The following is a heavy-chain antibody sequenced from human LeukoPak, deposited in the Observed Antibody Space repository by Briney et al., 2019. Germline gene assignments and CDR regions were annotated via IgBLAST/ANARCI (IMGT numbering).Heavy chain of an antibody. CDR3: AKDLEYSSSSDY. D-gene: IGHD6-6*01. V-gene: IGHV3-30*18. CDR2: ISYDGSNK. J-gene: IGHJ4*02. Sequence: PGRSLRLSCAASGFTFSSYGMHWVRQAPGKGLEWVAVISYDGSNKYYADSVKGRFTISRDNSKNTLYLQMNSLRAEDTAVYYCAKDLEYSSSSDYWGQGTLVTVSS. CDR1: GFTFSSYG.